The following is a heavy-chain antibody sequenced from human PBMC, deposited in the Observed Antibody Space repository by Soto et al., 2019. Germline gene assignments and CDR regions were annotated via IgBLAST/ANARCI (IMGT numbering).Heavy chain of an antibody. J-gene: IGHJ6*02. D-gene: IGHD2-21*02. Sequence: GGSLRLSCAVSGFTFSSYSMNWVRQAPGKGLEWLSYISSSSSTIYYADSVKGRFTISRDNAKNSLYLEMDTLRDEDTAVYYCARGDSVETYYYYGMDVWGQGTTVTVSS. V-gene: IGHV3-48*02. CDR1: GFTFSSYS. CDR3: ARGDSVETYYYYGMDV. CDR2: ISSSSSTI.